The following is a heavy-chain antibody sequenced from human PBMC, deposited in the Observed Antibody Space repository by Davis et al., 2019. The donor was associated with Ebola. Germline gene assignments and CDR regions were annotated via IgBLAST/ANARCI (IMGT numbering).Heavy chain of an antibody. D-gene: IGHD6-6*01. V-gene: IGHV3-23*01. Sequence: GESLKISCAASGFTFSSYAMSWVRQAPGKGLEWVSAISGSGGSTYYADSVKGRFTISRDNSKNTLYLQMNSLRAEDTAVYYCAKDLFGGGIAARTYGMDVWGQGTTVTVSS. CDR2: ISGSGGST. J-gene: IGHJ6*02. CDR3: AKDLFGGGIAARTYGMDV. CDR1: GFTFSSYA.